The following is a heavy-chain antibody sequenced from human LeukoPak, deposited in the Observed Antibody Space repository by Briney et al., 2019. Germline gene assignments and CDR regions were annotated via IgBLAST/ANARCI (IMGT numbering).Heavy chain of an antibody. CDR3: ARGAWKITAMANYYGMDV. J-gene: IGHJ6*02. Sequence: PGGSLRLSCAASGFTFSSYAMHWVRRAPGKGLEWVAVISYDGSNKYYADSVKGRFTISRDNSKNTLYLQMNSLRAEDTAVYYCARGAWKITAMANYYGMDVWGQGTTVTVSS. CDR1: GFTFSSYA. CDR2: ISYDGSNK. V-gene: IGHV3-30-3*01. D-gene: IGHD5-18*01.